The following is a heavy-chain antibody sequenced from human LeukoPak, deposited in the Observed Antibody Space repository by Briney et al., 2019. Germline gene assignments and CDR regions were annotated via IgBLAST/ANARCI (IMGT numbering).Heavy chain of an antibody. CDR1: GGSISSSSYY. D-gene: IGHD5-18*01. V-gene: IGHV4-39*01. CDR3: ARIVQLWGLYYMDV. Sequence: SETLSLTCTVSGGSISSSSYYWGWIRQPPGKGLEWIGSIYYSGSTYYNPSLKSRVTISVDTSKNQFSLKLSSVTAADTAVHYCARIVQLWGLYYMDVWGKGTTVTISS. J-gene: IGHJ6*03. CDR2: IYYSGST.